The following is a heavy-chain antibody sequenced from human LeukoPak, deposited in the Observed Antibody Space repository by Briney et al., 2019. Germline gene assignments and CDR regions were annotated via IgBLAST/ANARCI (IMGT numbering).Heavy chain of an antibody. D-gene: IGHD6-6*01. J-gene: IGHJ3*02. Sequence: ASVKVSCKASGYTFTSYGISWVRQAPGQGLEWMGWINPNSGGTNYAQKFQGRVTMTRDTSISTAYMELSRLRSDDTAVYYCARARRDRARNAFDIWGQGTMVTVSS. CDR2: INPNSGGT. CDR3: ARARRDRARNAFDI. V-gene: IGHV1-2*02. CDR1: GYTFTSYG.